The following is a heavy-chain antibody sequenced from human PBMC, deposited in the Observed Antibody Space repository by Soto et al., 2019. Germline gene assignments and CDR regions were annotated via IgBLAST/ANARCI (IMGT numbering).Heavy chain of an antibody. CDR3: AREGYGIAARLHFDY. J-gene: IGHJ4*02. V-gene: IGHV3-30-3*01. D-gene: IGHD6-6*01. CDR1: GFTFSSYA. Sequence: GGSLRLSCAASGFTFSSYAMHWVRQAPGKGLEWVAVISYDGSNKYYADSVKGRFTISRDNSKNTLYLQMNSLRAEDTAVYYCAREGYGIAARLHFDYWGQGTLVTVSS. CDR2: ISYDGSNK.